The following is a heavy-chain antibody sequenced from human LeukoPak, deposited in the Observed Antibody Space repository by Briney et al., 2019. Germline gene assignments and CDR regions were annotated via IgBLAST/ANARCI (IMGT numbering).Heavy chain of an antibody. J-gene: IGHJ5*02. CDR1: GGSINNYY. V-gene: IGHV4-59*08. CDR3: AGTRRYCSGGSCYNWFDP. D-gene: IGHD2-15*01. CDR2: IYYSGST. Sequence: SETLSLTCTVSGGSINNYYWSWIRQPPGKGLGWIGYIYYSGSTTYNASLKSRLTISVDTSKNQFSLRLTSVTAADTAVYYCAGTRRYCSGGSCYNWFDPWGQGTLVTVSS.